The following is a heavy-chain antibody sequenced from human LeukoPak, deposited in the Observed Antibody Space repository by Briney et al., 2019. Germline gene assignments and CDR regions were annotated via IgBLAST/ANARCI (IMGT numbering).Heavy chain of an antibody. J-gene: IGHJ6*03. CDR1: GFTFDDYA. CDR3: AKAVGSYYQYYYMDV. CDR2: ISWNSGSI. D-gene: IGHD1-26*01. V-gene: IGHV3-9*01. Sequence: GRSLRLSCPASGFTFDDYAMHWVRQAPGKGLEWVSGISWNSGSIGYADSVKGRFTISRDNAKNSLYLQMNSLRTEDTALYYCAKAVGSYYQYYYMDVWGKGTTVTVSS.